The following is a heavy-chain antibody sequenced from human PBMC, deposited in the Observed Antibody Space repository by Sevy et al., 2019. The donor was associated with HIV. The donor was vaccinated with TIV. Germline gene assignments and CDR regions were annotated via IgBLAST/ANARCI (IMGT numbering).Heavy chain of an antibody. CDR1: GGSITSLY. CDR3: AGENAWGRGYS. D-gene: IGHD1-26*01. Sequence: SETLSLTCTVSGGSITSLYWNWIRQPPGKGLEWVAIFYYNGHINYNPSLKSRVTLSLNTSKNQFSLRLSSVTAEDTAMYYCAGENAWGRGYSWGQGTLVTVSS. J-gene: IGHJ4*02. V-gene: IGHV4-59*08. CDR2: FYYNGHI.